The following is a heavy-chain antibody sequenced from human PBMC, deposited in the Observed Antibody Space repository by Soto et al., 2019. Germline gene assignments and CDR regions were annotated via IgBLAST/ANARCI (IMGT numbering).Heavy chain of an antibody. Sequence: QVQLQESGPGLVKPSGTLSLTCAVSGGSISSGWWTWVRQPPGKGLEWIGEILYSGTTNYNSSLNSRVTISIDNSKNQFSLILSSVTAADTAVYYCSSRITDAPTWGQGTLVTVSS. CDR3: SSRITDAPT. V-gene: IGHV4-4*02. D-gene: IGHD2-2*01. CDR1: GGSISSGW. J-gene: IGHJ5*02. CDR2: ILYSGTT.